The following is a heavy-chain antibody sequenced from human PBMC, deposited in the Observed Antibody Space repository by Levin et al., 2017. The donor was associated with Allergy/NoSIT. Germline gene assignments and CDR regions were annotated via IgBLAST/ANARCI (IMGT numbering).Heavy chain of an antibody. CDR1: GFTFSSYS. CDR2: ITSSSSSI. J-gene: IGHJ4*02. CDR3: ASVYCSTTSCYGAY. V-gene: IGHV3-48*02. D-gene: IGHD2-2*01. Sequence: GGSLRLSCAASGFTFSSYSMNWVHQAPGKGLEWVSYITSSSSSIYYADSVRGRFTISRDNAKNSLYLQMNSLRDEDTAVYYCASVYCSTTSCYGAYWGQGTLVTVSS.